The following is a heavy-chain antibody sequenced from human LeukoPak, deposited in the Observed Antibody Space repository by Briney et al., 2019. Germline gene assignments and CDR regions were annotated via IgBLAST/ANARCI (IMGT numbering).Heavy chain of an antibody. CDR1: GFTFSTYS. J-gene: IGHJ6*02. CDR3: AYGRTGVAHKNGFYYGMDV. CDR2: ISSRGSSI. D-gene: IGHD6-19*01. V-gene: IGHV3-48*04. Sequence: GGSLRLSCAASGFTFSTYSLNWVRQAPGKGLEWISYISSRGSSIYYADSVKGRFTISRDNAKNSLYLQMSTLRAEDTAIYYCAYGRTGVAHKNGFYYGMDVWGQGTTVTVSS.